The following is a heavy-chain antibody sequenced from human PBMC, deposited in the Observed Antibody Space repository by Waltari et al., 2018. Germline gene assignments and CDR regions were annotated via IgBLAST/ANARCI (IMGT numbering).Heavy chain of an antibody. V-gene: IGHV3-23*01. D-gene: IGHD6-6*01. Sequence: EVQLLESGGGLVQPGGSLRLSCAASGFTFSSYAMSWVRQAPGKGLEWVSAIRGSGGSTYYADAGKGRFTISRDNSKNTLYLQMNSLRAEDTAVYYCAKVRGIAARLNAFDIWGQGTMVTVSS. J-gene: IGHJ3*02. CDR2: IRGSGGST. CDR3: AKVRGIAARLNAFDI. CDR1: GFTFSSYA.